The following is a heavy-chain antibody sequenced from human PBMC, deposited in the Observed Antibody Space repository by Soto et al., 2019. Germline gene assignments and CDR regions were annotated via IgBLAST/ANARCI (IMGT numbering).Heavy chain of an antibody. Sequence: EVQLVESGGGLVQPGGSLRLSCAASGFTFSSYAMRWVRQAPGKGLEYVSAITSNGGNTDYASSVKGRFTISRDNSKNTLYLRLGSLRAEDMAVYYCARRIPFGYAMDVWGQGTTVTVSS. CDR1: GFTFSSYA. J-gene: IGHJ6*02. CDR2: ITSNGGNT. V-gene: IGHV3-64*01. D-gene: IGHD2-21*01. CDR3: ARRIPFGYAMDV.